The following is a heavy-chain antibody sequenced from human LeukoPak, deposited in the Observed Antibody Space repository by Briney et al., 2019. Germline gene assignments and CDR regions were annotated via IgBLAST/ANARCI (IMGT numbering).Heavy chain of an antibody. D-gene: IGHD4-17*01. CDR1: GFTFSSYA. CDR2: ISYDGSNK. Sequence: PGGSMRLSCAASGFTFSSYAMHWVRRAPGKGLEWVAVISYDGSNKNYADSVKGRSTISRDNSKNTLYLQMNRLRAEDTAVYYCARDYGDYGWFDPWGQGTLVSVSS. V-gene: IGHV3-30*14. CDR3: ARDYGDYGWFDP. J-gene: IGHJ5*02.